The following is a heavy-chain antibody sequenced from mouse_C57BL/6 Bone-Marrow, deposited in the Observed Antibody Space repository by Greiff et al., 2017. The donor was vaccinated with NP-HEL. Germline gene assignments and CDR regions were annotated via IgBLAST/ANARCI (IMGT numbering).Heavy chain of an antibody. D-gene: IGHD1-1*01. CDR3: ARWDPVVATGAMDY. CDR2: INPSSGYT. V-gene: IGHV1-4*01. Sequence: QVQLQQSGAELARPGASVKMSCKASGYTFTSYTMHWVKQRPGQGLEWIGYINPSSGYTKYNQKFKDKATLTADKSSSTAYMQLSSLTSEDSAVYYCARWDPVVATGAMDYWGQGTSVTVSS. J-gene: IGHJ4*01. CDR1: GYTFTSYT.